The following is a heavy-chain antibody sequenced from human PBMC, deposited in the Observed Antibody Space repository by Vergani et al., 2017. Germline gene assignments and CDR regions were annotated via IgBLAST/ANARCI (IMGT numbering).Heavy chain of an antibody. V-gene: IGHV3-21*01. CDR3: ARARGDSGYDCWFDP. J-gene: IGHJ5*02. D-gene: IGHD5-12*01. Sequence: EVQLVESGGGLVKPGGSLRLSCAASGFTFSSYSMNWVRQAPGKGLEWVSSISSSSSYIYYADSVKGRFTISRDNAKNSLYLQMNSLRAEDTAVYYCARARGDSGYDCWFDPWGQGTLVTVSS. CDR2: ISSSSSYI. CDR1: GFTFSSYS.